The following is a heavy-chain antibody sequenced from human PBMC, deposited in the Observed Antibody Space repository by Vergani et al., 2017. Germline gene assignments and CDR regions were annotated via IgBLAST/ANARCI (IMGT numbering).Heavy chain of an antibody. V-gene: IGHV4-61*10. CDR2: IYYSGST. CDR3: ARVGSYYVSSGYQRVRYDFDY. J-gene: IGHJ4*02. D-gene: IGHD3-22*01. CDR1: GGSVSSGSYY. Sequence: QVQLQESGPGLVKPSETLSLTCTVSGGSVSSGSYYWSWIRQPAGKGLEWIGYIYYSGSTNYNPSLKSRVTISVEQSKNQFSLKLSSVTSADTAVYYCARVGSYYVSSGYQRVRYDFDYWGQGTLVTVSS.